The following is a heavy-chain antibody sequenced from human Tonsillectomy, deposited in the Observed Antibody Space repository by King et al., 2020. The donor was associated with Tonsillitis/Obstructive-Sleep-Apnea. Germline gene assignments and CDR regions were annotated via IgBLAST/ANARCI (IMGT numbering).Heavy chain of an antibody. J-gene: IGHJ5*01. CDR3: AGQHGGSSFSDS. Sequence: LQLQESGPGLVKPSETLSLTCSVSGGSISSSAFYWAWLRQPPGEGLGWIGNICYTGSAYYKPSLKSRVPLSVDTSKSQFSLKMTSVTAADTAVYYCAGQHGGSSFSDSWGQGTLVTVSS. D-gene: IGHD3-10*01. V-gene: IGHV4-39*01. CDR2: ICYTGSA. CDR1: GGSISSSAFY.